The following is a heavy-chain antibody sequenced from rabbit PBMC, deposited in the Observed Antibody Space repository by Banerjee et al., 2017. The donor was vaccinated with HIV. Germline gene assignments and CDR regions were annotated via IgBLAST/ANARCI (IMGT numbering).Heavy chain of an antibody. V-gene: IGHV1S45*01. Sequence: QEQLEESGGDRVKPEGSLTLTGTASGFSFSSSYWICWVRQAPGKGLEWIACIDAGSSGSTYYANWAKGRFTISKPSSTTVTLQMTRLTAADTATYFCARDLDDVIGWNFGWWGQGTLVTVS. J-gene: IGHJ4*01. CDR1: GFSFSSSYW. CDR3: ARDLDDVIGWNFGW. CDR2: IDAGSSGST. D-gene: IGHD4-1*01.